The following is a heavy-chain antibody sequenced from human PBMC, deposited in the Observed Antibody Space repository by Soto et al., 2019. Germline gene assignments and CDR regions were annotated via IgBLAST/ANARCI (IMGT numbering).Heavy chain of an antibody. CDR2: IDPKSGAT. Sequence: QVQLVQSGAEVKKPGASVKVSCKASGYTFTDYYVHCVRQAPGQGLEWMGWIDPKSGATNYAQKFQGRVTVTRDTALSTGYLDLSGLRSDATAVYYCARSGGSFSFDYWGQGTLVTVSP. D-gene: IGHD1-26*01. J-gene: IGHJ4*02. CDR3: ARSGGSFSFDY. CDR1: GYTFTDYY. V-gene: IGHV1-2*02.